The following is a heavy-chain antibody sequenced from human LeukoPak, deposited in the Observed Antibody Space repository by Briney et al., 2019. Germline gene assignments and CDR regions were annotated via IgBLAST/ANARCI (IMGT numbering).Heavy chain of an antibody. CDR2: ISFDGSNK. Sequence: AGALRLSCAASRFTFRNYTMHWVRQAPAKGLEGVAVISFDGSNKYSADSVRGRFTISRDNSKNTLYLQMDSLRADDTAVYYCARGLASTWLFVYWGQGTLVTVSS. V-gene: IGHV3-30-3*01. D-gene: IGHD6-13*01. J-gene: IGHJ4*02. CDR3: ARGLASTWLFVY. CDR1: RFTFRNYT.